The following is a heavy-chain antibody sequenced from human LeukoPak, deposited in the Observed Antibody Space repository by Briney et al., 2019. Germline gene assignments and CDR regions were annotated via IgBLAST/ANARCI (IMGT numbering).Heavy chain of an antibody. V-gene: IGHV4-31*03. D-gene: IGHD3-22*01. CDR1: GASISSGGYW. J-gene: IGHJ2*01. CDR2: IYHSGST. CDR3: ERDAAYYYDSSGYYGWYFDL. Sequence: SETLSLTCTVSGASISSGGYWWSWLRQHPGKGLEWIAYIYHSGSTYYNPSLKSRADISVDTSKEQFSLTLSSVTAADTAVYYCERDAAYYYDSSGYYGWYFDLWGRGTLVTVSS.